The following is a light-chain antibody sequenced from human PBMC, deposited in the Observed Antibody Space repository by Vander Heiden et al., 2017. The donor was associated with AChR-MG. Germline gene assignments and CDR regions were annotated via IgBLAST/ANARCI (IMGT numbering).Light chain of an antibody. CDR3: QQYCSTPWT. CDR1: QSVLYSSNNKNY. Sequence: DIVMTQSPDSLAVSLGERATINCKSSQSVLYSSNNKNYLPWYQQKPGLPPKLLIYWASTRESGVPDRFSGSGSGTDFTLTITGLQAEDVALYYCQQYCSTPWTFGQGTKVQIK. V-gene: IGKV4-1*01. J-gene: IGKJ1*01. CDR2: WAS.